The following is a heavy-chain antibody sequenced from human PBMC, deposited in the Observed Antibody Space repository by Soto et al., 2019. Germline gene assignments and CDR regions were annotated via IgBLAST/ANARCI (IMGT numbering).Heavy chain of an antibody. CDR2: IKSKTNGGTT. J-gene: IGHJ5*02. CDR1: GFTFSNAW. Sequence: EVQLLESGGALVKAGESLRVSCAASGFTFSNAWMSWVRQAPGKGLEWVGRIKSKTNGGTTDYAAPVKGRFSVSRDDSRDMLYLQMNSLKTEDTAVYYCTTDDPINRSWGQGTLVTVSS. V-gene: IGHV3-15*02. CDR3: TTDDPINRS.